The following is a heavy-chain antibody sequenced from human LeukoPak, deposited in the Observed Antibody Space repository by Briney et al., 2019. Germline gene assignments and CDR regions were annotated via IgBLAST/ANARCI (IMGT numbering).Heavy chain of an antibody. V-gene: IGHV4-34*01. CDR2: INHSGST. D-gene: IGHD5-18*01. J-gene: IGHJ3*02. Sequence: SETLSLTCAVYGGSFSGYYWSWIRQPPGKGLEWIGEINHSGSTNYNPSLKSRVTISVDTSKNQFSLKLSSVTAADTAVYYCARKASTRGYSYGYQVGAFDIWGQGTMVTVSS. CDR1: GGSFSGYY. CDR3: ARKASTRGYSYGYQVGAFDI.